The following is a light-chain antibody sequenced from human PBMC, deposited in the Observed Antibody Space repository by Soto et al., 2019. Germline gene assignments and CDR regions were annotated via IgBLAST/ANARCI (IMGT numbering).Light chain of an antibody. J-gene: IGLJ2*01. V-gene: IGLV2-8*01. CDR3: SSYAGSNNVV. CDR2: EVN. Sequence: QSALTQPPSASGSPGQSVTISCTGTSSDVGGYNYVSWYQQHPGKAHKLMIYEVNKRPSGVPDRFSGSKSGNTAFLTVSGLQAEDEADYYCSSYAGSNNVVLGGGTKLTVL. CDR1: SSDVGGYNY.